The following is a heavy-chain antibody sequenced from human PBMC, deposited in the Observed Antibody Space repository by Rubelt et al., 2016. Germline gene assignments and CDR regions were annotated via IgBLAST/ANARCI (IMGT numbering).Heavy chain of an antibody. V-gene: IGHV4-34*12. J-gene: IGHJ4*02. Sequence: QVQLQQWGAGLLKPSETLSLTCAVYGGSFSGYYWSWIRQPPGKGLEWIGDIIHSGSTNYNPSLRRRFTIAVDTSRNQFSLKLSSVTAADTAVYYCARLAARSGIDYWGQGTLVTVSS. CDR1: GGSFSGYY. CDR2: IIHSGST. D-gene: IGHD6-6*01. CDR3: ARLAARSGIDY.